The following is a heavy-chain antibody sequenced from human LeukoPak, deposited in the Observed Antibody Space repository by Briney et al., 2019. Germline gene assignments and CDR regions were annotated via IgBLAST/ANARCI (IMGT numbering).Heavy chain of an antibody. J-gene: IGHJ4*02. CDR3: ARDRPNYYDSSGHYYRRDGDY. D-gene: IGHD3-22*01. CDR2: ISAYNGNT. CDR1: GYTFTSYG. Sequence: ASVKVSCXASGYTFTSYGISWVRQAPGQGLEWMGWISAYNGNTNYAQKLQGRVTMTTDTSTSTAYMELRSLRSDDTAVYYCARDRPNYYDSSGHYYRRDGDYWGQGTLVTVSS. V-gene: IGHV1-18*01.